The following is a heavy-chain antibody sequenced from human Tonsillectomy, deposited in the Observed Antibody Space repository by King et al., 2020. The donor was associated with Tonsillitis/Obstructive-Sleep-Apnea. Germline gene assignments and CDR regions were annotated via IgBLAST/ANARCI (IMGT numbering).Heavy chain of an antibody. J-gene: IGHJ4*02. V-gene: IGHV3-11*01. CDR3: ARFYRYCSSTSCHSFDY. D-gene: IGHD2-2*01. Sequence: VQLVESGGGLVKPGGSLRLSCAASGFTFSDYYMNWIRQAPGKGLEWVSYISSSGSTIYYADSVKGRFTISRDNAKNSLYLQLNSLRAEDTAVYYCARFYRYCSSTSCHSFDYWGQGTLVTVSS. CDR2: ISSSGSTI. CDR1: GFTFSDYY.